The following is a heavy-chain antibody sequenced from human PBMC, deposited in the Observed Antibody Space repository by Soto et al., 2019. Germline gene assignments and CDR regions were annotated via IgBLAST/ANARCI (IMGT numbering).Heavy chain of an antibody. CDR2: IIPILGIA. V-gene: IGHV1-69*02. Sequence: QVQLVQSGAEVKKPGSSVKVSCKASGGTFSSYTISWVRQAPGQGLEWMGRIIPILGIANYAQKFQGRVTITADKSTSRAYMELSSLRSEDTAVYYCADLGNCSSTRCYDYYYYYMYVCGKGTTVTVAS. CDR3: ADLGNCSSTRCYDYYYYYMYV. J-gene: IGHJ6*03. D-gene: IGHD2-2*01. CDR1: GGTFSSYT.